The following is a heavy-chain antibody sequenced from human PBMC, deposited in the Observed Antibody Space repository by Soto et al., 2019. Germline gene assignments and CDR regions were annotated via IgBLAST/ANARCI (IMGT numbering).Heavy chain of an antibody. CDR2: IYSGGNP. Sequence: EARLVQSGGGLVQPGGSLRLSCAASGFSVGGNYMSWVRQAPGKGLELVSLIYSGGNPFYADSMKGRFTLPRDNSNNMLYLQMDSLRAEDTAVYYCARGPNSDCWGQGTLVIVSS. CDR1: GFSVGGNY. J-gene: IGHJ4*02. D-gene: IGHD2-21*01. CDR3: ARGPNSDC. V-gene: IGHV3-53*01.